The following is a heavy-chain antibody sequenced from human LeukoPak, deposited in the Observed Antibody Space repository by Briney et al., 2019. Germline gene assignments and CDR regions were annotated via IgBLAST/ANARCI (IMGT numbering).Heavy chain of an antibody. Sequence: GGSLRLSCATSGFTFSNAWMSWVRQAPGKGLEWVGRIKSKTDGGTTDYAAPVKGRFTISRDDSKNTLYLQMNSLKTEDTAVYYCTTDLMGGLRYFDWLFQWGQGTLVTVSS. CDR2: IKSKTDGGTT. J-gene: IGHJ4*02. V-gene: IGHV3-15*01. CDR3: TTDLMGGLRYFDWLFQ. CDR1: GFTFSNAW. D-gene: IGHD3-9*01.